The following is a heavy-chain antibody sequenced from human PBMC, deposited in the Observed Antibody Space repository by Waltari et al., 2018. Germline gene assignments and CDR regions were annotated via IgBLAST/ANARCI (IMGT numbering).Heavy chain of an antibody. J-gene: IGHJ4*02. D-gene: IGHD6-19*01. V-gene: IGHV1-8*03. CDR2: MNPNRSNT. Sequence: QVQLVQSGAEVKKPGASVKVSCKASGYTFTSYDINWVRQATGQGLEWMGWMNPNRSNTGDAQKFQGRVTITRNTAISTAYMERSSLRSEDTAVYYCARGLRTGYSSGWYYWGQGTLVTVSS. CDR1: GYTFTSYD. CDR3: ARGLRTGYSSGWYY.